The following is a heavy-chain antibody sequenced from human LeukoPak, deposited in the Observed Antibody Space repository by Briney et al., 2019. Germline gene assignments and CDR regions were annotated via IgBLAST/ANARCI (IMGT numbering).Heavy chain of an antibody. D-gene: IGHD2-21*02. CDR2: INPSGGST. CDR3: ARDPRVVVTANDAFDI. CDR1: GYTFTSYY. J-gene: IGHJ3*02. V-gene: IGHV1-46*01. Sequence: ASVKVSCKASGYTFTSYYIHWVRQAPGQGLEWMGLINPSGGSTNYAQKFQGRVTMTRDTSISTAYMELSRLRSDDTAVYYCARDPRVVVTANDAFDIWGQGTMVTVSS.